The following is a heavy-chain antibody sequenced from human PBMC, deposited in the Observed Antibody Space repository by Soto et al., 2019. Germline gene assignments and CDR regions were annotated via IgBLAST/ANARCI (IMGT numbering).Heavy chain of an antibody. V-gene: IGHV4-59*01. CDR3: ASSGAGSGDY. D-gene: IGHD3-10*01. CDR2: ISNSGTA. J-gene: IGHJ4*02. Sequence: SETLSLTCTVSGGSMSGYSWSWIRQPPGRGLEWIGHISNSGTANYSPSLKSRLTMSVDTSKNQISLKVTSVTAADTAVYYCASSGAGSGDYWGQGTLVTVSS. CDR1: GGSMSGYS.